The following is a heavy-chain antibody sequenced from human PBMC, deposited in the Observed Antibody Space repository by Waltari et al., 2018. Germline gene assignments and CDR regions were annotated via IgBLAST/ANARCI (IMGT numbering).Heavy chain of an antibody. CDR2: IYSGGST. Sequence: EVQLVESGGGLIQPGGSLRLSCAASGFTVSSTYMSWVRKAPGKGLEWVSVIYSGGSTYYADSVKGRFTISRDNSKNTLYLQMNSLRAEDTAVYYCARDLFQVSYGDYGGGYWGQGTLVTVSS. J-gene: IGHJ4*02. CDR1: GFTVSSTY. D-gene: IGHD4-17*01. V-gene: IGHV3-53*01. CDR3: ARDLFQVSYGDYGGGY.